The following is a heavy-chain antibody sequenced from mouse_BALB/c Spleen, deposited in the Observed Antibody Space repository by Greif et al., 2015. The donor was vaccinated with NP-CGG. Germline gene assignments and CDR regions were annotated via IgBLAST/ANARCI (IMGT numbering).Heavy chain of an antibody. J-gene: IGHJ2*01. CDR2: ISSGGST. CDR3: ARGRDGYHDY. V-gene: IGHV5-6-5*01. D-gene: IGHD2-3*01. CDR1: GFTFSSYA. Sequence: EVMLVESGGGLVKPGGSLKLSCAASGFTFSSYAMSWVRQTPEKRLEWVASISSGGSTYYPDSVKGRFTISRDNARNILYLQMSSLRSEDTAMYYCARGRDGYHDYWGQGTTLTVSS.